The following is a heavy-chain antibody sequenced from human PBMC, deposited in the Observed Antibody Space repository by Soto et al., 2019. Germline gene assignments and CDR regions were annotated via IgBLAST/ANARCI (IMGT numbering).Heavy chain of an antibody. Sequence: EVQLVESGGGLVQPGGSLRLSCAASGFTVSSNYMSWVRQAPGKGLEWVSVIYSGGSTYYADSVKGRFTISRDNSKNTLYLQMNSLRAEDTAVYYCARDRQQLAPPWDYYYYMDVWGKGTTVTVSS. CDR2: IYSGGST. J-gene: IGHJ6*03. V-gene: IGHV3-66*01. CDR3: ARDRQQLAPPWDYYYYMDV. CDR1: GFTVSSNY. D-gene: IGHD6-13*01.